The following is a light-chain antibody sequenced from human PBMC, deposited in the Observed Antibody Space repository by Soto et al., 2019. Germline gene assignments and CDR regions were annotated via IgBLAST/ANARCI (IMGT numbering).Light chain of an antibody. V-gene: IGKV3-11*01. J-gene: IGKJ1*01. CDR3: QQRGNRPPWT. Sequence: EIVLTQSPGTLSFSPGERATLSCTASQSVGKYLVWYQQKPGQAPRLLIYDASNRATGIPARFSGSGSGTDFTLTISSLEPEDVAVYYCQQRGNRPPWTFGQGTKVDI. CDR1: QSVGKY. CDR2: DAS.